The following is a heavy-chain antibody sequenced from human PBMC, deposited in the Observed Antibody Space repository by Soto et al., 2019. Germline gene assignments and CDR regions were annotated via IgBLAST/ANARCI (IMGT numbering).Heavy chain of an antibody. V-gene: IGHV4-39*01. Sequence: SETLSLTCTVSGGSISSSSYYWGWIRQPPGKGLEWIGNIYYSGSTYYNPSLKSRVTISVDTSKNQFSLKLSSVTAADTAVYYCARSTVADDAFDIWGQGTMVTVSS. CDR1: GGSISSSSYY. CDR2: IYYSGST. J-gene: IGHJ3*02. CDR3: ARSTVADDAFDI. D-gene: IGHD6-19*01.